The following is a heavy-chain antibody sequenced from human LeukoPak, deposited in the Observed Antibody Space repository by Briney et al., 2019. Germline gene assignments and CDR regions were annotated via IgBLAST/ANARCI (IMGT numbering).Heavy chain of an antibody. V-gene: IGHV1-18*01. CDR1: GFTFTSYG. CDR2: ISAYNGNT. J-gene: IGHJ4*02. Sequence: ASVKVSCKASGFTFTSYGISWVRQAPGQGLEWMGWISAYNGNTNYAQKLQGRVTMTTDTSTSTAYMELRSLRSDDTAVYYCARDQAYGDAADYWGQGTLVTVSS. CDR3: ARDQAYGDAADY. D-gene: IGHD4-17*01.